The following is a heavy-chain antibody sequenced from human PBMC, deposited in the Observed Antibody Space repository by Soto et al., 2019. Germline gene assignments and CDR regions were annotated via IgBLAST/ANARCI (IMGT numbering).Heavy chain of an antibody. J-gene: IGHJ3*02. CDR1: GFTFSSYG. D-gene: IGHD6-19*01. V-gene: IGHV3-33*01. CDR3: AREGIAVAGTDAFDI. Sequence: GGSLRLSCAASGFTFSSYGMHWVRQAPGKGLEWVAVIWYDGSNKYYADSVKGRFTISRDNSKNTLYLQMNSLRAEDTAVYYCAREGIAVAGTDAFDIWGQGTMVTV. CDR2: IWYDGSNK.